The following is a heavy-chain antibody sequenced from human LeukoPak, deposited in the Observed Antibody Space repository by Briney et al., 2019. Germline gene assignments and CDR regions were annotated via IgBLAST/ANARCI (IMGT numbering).Heavy chain of an antibody. CDR3: AKTLGVYGGTYCPYHFDY. D-gene: IGHD2-15*01. V-gene: IGHV3-30*02. Sequence: GGSLRLSCAASGFTFSSYGMHWVRQAPGKGLEWVAFIQYDGSNKYYAESVKGRFTISRDNSKDTLYLQMNNLRAEDTALYYCAKTLGVYGGTYCPYHFDYWGQGTLVTVSS. CDR1: GFTFSSYG. CDR2: IQYDGSNK. J-gene: IGHJ4*02.